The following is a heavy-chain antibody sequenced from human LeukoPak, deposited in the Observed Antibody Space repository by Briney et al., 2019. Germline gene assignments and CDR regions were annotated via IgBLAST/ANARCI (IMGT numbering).Heavy chain of an antibody. CDR2: IWFDGSGT. CDR1: GITLSNYG. CDR3: ARHASSHYFDS. J-gene: IGHJ4*02. D-gene: IGHD2-15*01. V-gene: IGHV3-33*08. Sequence: PGGSLRLSCAVSGITLSNYGMSWVRQAPGKGLEWVAIIWFDGSGTYYADSVKGRVTFSRDNSKNILYLQMNSLRAEDTAVYYCARHASSHYFDSWGQGTLVTVSS.